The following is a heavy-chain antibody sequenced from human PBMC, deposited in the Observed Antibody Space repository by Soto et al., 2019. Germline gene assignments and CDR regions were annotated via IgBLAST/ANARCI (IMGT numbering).Heavy chain of an antibody. CDR3: ARSKYSISSFDY. J-gene: IGHJ4*02. Sequence: SCPTLVNPTQTLTLTCTFSGFSLSTDDVGVGWIRQPPGKALDWLAVIYWDDDKRYSPSLKSRLTITKDTSKNQVLLTMTNMEPVDTATYFCARSKYSISSFDYWGQGALVTVSS. D-gene: IGHD6-6*01. CDR2: IYWDDDK. CDR1: GFSLSTDDVG. V-gene: IGHV2-5*02.